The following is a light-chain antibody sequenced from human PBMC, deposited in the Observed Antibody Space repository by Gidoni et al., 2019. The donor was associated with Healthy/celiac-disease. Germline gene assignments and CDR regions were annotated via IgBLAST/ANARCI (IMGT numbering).Light chain of an antibody. Sequence: EIVFTQSPATLSLSPGERGTLSCRASQSVSSYLAWYQQKPGQAPRLLIYNASNRATGIPARFSGSGSGTDFTLTISSLEPEDFAVYYCQQRSNWPTFXXXTRLEIK. J-gene: IGKJ5*01. CDR2: NAS. CDR1: QSVSSY. CDR3: QQRSNWPT. V-gene: IGKV3-11*01.